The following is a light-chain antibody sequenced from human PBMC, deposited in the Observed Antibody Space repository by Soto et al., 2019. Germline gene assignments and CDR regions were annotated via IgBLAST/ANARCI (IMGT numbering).Light chain of an antibody. Sequence: DIQMTQSPSTLSSSLGDRVTITCRASQGISNWVAWYQQKPGKAPKLLIYDASTIERGVPSRCSGSGSGTEFTIPIRSLLPDDFSTYYCQQFRGTFGQGTKVDIK. V-gene: IGKV1-5*01. CDR3: QQFRGT. CDR1: QGISNW. J-gene: IGKJ1*01. CDR2: DAS.